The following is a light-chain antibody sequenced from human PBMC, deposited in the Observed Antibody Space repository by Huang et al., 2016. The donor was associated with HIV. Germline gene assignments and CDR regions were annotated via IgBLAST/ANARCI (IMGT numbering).Light chain of an antibody. CDR3: QQYYVAPMYT. V-gene: IGKV1-NL1*01. CDR2: DAS. CDR1: HDISNS. Sequence: DIQMTQSPSSLSASVGDRVIITCRASHDISNSLAWYQQKLGKAPKLLVYDASKLESGVPARFSGWGSGTDYTLTINSLQPEDFATYYCQQYYVAPMYTFGQGTKLEIK. J-gene: IGKJ2*01.